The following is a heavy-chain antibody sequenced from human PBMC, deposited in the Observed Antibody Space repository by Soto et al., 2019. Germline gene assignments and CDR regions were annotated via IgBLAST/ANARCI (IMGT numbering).Heavy chain of an antibody. CDR1: GYNFTAFW. J-gene: IGHJ5*01. D-gene: IGHD1-1*01. CDR2: IDPSDSYT. Sequence: GESLKISCKASGYNFTAFWIHSVRQMPGRGLEWLGKIDPSDSYTNYSPSFEGHVTISTDNSISTAYLQWSSLRASDTAIYFCARVYKNWFDSCAQGTMVTSPQ. CDR3: ARVYKNWFDS. V-gene: IGHV5-10-1*01.